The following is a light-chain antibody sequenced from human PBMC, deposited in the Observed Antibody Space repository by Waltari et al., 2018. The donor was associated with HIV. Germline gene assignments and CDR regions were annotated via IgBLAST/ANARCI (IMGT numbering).Light chain of an antibody. Sequence: QSVLTQPPSASGTPGQRVTISCSGSSSNIGSNTVNWYQHLPGTAPKLLIYSNHQRPSGVPDRFSGSKSGTSASLAISGLQSEDEADYYCAAWDDSLSGVVFGGGTKLTVL. V-gene: IGLV1-44*01. CDR2: SNH. CDR1: SSNIGSNT. J-gene: IGLJ2*01. CDR3: AAWDDSLSGVV.